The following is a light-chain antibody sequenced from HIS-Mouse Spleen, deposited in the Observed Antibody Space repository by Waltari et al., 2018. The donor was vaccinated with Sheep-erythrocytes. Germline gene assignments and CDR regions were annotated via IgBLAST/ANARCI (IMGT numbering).Light chain of an antibody. Sequence: QSALTQPPSASGSPGQSVTISCTGTSSDVGGYNYVSWYQQQPGKAPKLMIYEVSKRPSGVPDRFSGSKSGNPASLTVAGLQAEDEADYYCSSYAGSNNWVFGGGTKLTVL. J-gene: IGLJ3*02. CDR3: SSYAGSNNWV. CDR1: SSDVGGYNY. CDR2: EVS. V-gene: IGLV2-8*01.